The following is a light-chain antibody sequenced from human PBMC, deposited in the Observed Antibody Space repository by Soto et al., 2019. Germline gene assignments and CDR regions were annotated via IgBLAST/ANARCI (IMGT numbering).Light chain of an antibody. CDR2: RTS. CDR1: TGAVTSGYY. CDR3: LIYYGGAYV. V-gene: IGLV7-43*01. J-gene: IGLJ1*01. Sequence: QAVVIQEPSLTVSPGGTVTLTCASSTGAVTSGYYPSWFQQKPGQAPRALIYRTSHKHSWTPARFSGSLLGVKAALTLSGVQPEDEAEYYCLIYYGGAYVFGTGTKVTVL.